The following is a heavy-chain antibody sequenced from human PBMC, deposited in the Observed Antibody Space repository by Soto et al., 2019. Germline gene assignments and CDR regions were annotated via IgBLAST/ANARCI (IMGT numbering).Heavy chain of an antibody. D-gene: IGHD5-18*01. CDR3: ARLRSYGQTGDY. CDR2: IYYSGST. Sequence: SERMSLASTVSSGSMSSGDYDWSWIRQPPGKGLEWIGYIYYSGSTYYNPSLKSRVTISVDTSKNQFSLKLSSVTAADTAVYYCARLRSYGQTGDYRGQGTLVTVSS. V-gene: IGHV4-30-4*01. CDR1: SGSMSSGDYD. J-gene: IGHJ4*02.